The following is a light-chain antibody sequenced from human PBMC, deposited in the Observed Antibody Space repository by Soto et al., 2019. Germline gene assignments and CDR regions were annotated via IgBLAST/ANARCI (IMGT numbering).Light chain of an antibody. CDR1: SSDVGGYNY. Sequence: QSVLTQPASGSGSPGQSITISCTGTSSDVGGYNYVSWYQQHPGKAPKLMIYDVSNRPSGVSNRFSGSKSGNTASLTISGLQAEDEADYYCSSYTSSSLHVFGTGTKLTVL. CDR3: SSYTSSSLHV. V-gene: IGLV2-14*03. J-gene: IGLJ1*01. CDR2: DVS.